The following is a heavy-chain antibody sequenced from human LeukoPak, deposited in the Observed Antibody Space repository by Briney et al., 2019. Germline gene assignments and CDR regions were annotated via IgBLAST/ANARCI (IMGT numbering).Heavy chain of an antibody. V-gene: IGHV3-53*01. J-gene: IGHJ4*02. CDR2: IYSGGST. CDR1: GFTVSYKY. Sequence: GGSLRLSCAASGFTVSYKYMSWVRQAPGKGLEWVSVIYSGGSTYYADSVKGRFTISRDNSKNTVYLQMNSLRVEDTAVYYCARGGGSSREYYCDHWGQGTLVTVSS. CDR3: ARGGGSSREYYCDH. D-gene: IGHD1-26*01.